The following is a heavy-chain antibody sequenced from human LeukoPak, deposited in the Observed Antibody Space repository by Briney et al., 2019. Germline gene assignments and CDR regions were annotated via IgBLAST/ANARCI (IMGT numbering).Heavy chain of an antibody. CDR1: GGTFSSYA. CDR3: ASDRGGPRDGYNKPDAFDI. CDR2: VIPIFGTA. J-gene: IGHJ3*02. Sequence: SVKVSCKASGGTFSSYAISWVRQAPGQGLEWMGGVIPIFGTANYAQKFQGRVTITTDESTSTAYMELSSLRSEDTAVYYYASDRGGPRDGYNKPDAFDIWGQGTMVTVSS. V-gene: IGHV1-69*05. D-gene: IGHD5-24*01.